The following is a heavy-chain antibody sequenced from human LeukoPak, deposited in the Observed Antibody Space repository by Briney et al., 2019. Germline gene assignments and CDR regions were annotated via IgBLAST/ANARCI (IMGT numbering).Heavy chain of an antibody. CDR1: GGSFRGYY. CDR3: ARFPPHSRAAAAGTLYHRGAFDI. Sequence: PSETLSLTCAVYGGSFRGYYWSWIRQPPGKGLEWIGEINHSGSTNYNPSLKSRVTISVDTSKNQFSLKLSSVTAADTAVYYCARFPPHSRAAAAGTLYHRGAFDIWGQGTMVTVSS. J-gene: IGHJ3*02. D-gene: IGHD6-13*01. V-gene: IGHV4-34*01. CDR2: INHSGST.